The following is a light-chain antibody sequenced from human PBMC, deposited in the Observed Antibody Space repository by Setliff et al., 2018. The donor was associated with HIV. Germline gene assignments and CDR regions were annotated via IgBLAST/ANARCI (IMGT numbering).Light chain of an antibody. CDR2: DVT. Sequence: LTQPRSVSGSPGQSVTISCTGTSSDVGGYNYVSWHQQHPGKAPKLMIYDVTKRPSGVPDRFSGSKSGNTASLTISGLQAEDEADYYCCSYAVTYTLIFGGGTKVTVL. J-gene: IGLJ2*01. CDR1: SSDVGGYNY. V-gene: IGLV2-11*01. CDR3: CSYAVTYTLI.